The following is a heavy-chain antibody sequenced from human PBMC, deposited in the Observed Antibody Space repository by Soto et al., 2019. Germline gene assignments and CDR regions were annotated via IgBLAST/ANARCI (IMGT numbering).Heavy chain of an antibody. CDR1: GGFVSSGSYY. Sequence: QVQLQQWGAGLLKPSETLSLTCAVYGGFVSSGSYYWSWIRQPPGKGLEWIGEMSHGGGTHFNPSLKSRVTISVDTSKNQFSLKMSSVTAADTALYYCARVERGTATTVVDAFEIWGPGTMVTVSS. V-gene: IGHV4-34*01. D-gene: IGHD1-1*01. CDR2: MSHGGGT. J-gene: IGHJ3*02. CDR3: ARVERGTATTVVDAFEI.